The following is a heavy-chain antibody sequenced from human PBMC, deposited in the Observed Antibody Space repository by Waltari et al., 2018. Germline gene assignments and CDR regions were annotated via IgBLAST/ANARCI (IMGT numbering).Heavy chain of an antibody. J-gene: IGHJ4*02. CDR3: STRHY. CDR1: GFTVSNNY. CDR2: IYSGGTT. V-gene: IGHV3-66*01. Sequence: EVQLVESGGDLVQPGGSLRLSCAASGFTVSNNYMSWDRQAPGKGLEWVSLIYSGGTTYYADSVKGRFTISRDKSNNTLYLQMNSLRAEDTSVYYCSTRHYWGQGTLVTVSS.